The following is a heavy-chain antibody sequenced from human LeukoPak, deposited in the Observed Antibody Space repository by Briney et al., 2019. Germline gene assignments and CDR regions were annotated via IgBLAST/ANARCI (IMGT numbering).Heavy chain of an antibody. Sequence: ASVKVSCKASGYTFTSYDINGVRQATGQGLEWMGWMNPDSGNTGYAQKFQGRVTMTRNTSISTAYMELSSLRSEDTAVYYCARVLGHPGLLLWFGELSIGYYYGMDVWGQGTTVTVSS. CDR2: MNPDSGNT. D-gene: IGHD3-10*01. CDR3: ARVLGHPGLLLWFGELSIGYYYGMDV. V-gene: IGHV1-8*01. J-gene: IGHJ6*02. CDR1: GYTFTSYD.